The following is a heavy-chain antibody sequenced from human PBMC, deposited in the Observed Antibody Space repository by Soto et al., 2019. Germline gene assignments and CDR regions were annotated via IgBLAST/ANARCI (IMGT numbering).Heavy chain of an antibody. CDR2: ISVYNGNT. Sequence: QVQLVQSGAEVKKPGASVKVSCKASGYRFTSYGISWVRQAPGQGLEWMGWISVYNGNTNYAQKFQGRVTMTTDPSTSTAYMEPRSLRSDDTAVYYCARAAIGDPNWFDPWGQGTLVTVSS. V-gene: IGHV1-18*01. D-gene: IGHD4-17*01. CDR1: GYRFTSYG. J-gene: IGHJ5*02. CDR3: ARAAIGDPNWFDP.